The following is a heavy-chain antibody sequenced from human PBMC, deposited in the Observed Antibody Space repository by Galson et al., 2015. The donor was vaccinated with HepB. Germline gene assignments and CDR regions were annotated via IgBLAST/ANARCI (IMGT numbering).Heavy chain of an antibody. CDR3: ARGRDTGRRYFDWLSIYYYYYYMDV. J-gene: IGHJ6*03. CDR1: GYTFASYD. V-gene: IGHV1-8*01. Sequence: SVKVSCKASGYTFASYDINWVRQATGQGLEWMGWMNPNSGNTGYAQKFQGRVTMTRNTSISTAYMELSSLRSEDTAVYYCARGRDTGRRYFDWLSIYYYYYYMDVWGKGTTVTVSS. CDR2: MNPNSGNT. D-gene: IGHD3-9*01.